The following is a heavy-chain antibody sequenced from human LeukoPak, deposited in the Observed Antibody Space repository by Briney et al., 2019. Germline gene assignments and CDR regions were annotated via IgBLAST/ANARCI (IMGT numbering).Heavy chain of an antibody. CDR2: ISWNSGSI. CDR3: AKVATMIVVGPIDY. Sequence: GGSLRLSCAASGFTFDDYAMHWVRQAPGKGLEWVSGISWNSGSIGYADSVKGRFTISIDNAKNSLYLQMNSLRAEDTALYYCAKVATMIVVGPIDYWGQGTLVTVSS. J-gene: IGHJ4*02. D-gene: IGHD3-22*01. CDR1: GFTFDDYA. V-gene: IGHV3-9*01.